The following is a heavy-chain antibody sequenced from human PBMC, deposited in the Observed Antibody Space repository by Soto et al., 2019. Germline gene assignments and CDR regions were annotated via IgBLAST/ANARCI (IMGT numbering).Heavy chain of an antibody. J-gene: IGHJ4*02. V-gene: IGHV3-30*03. D-gene: IGHD6-19*01. CDR2: ISYDASNK. CDR3: ARSSGWGIDY. CDR1: GFTFSSYA. Sequence: QVQLVESGGTVVQPGRSLRLSCAASGFTFSSYALHWVRRAPGKGLEWVTLISYDASNKYYGNSVKGGFTISRDNSKNTLYRQMDSLRAEDTAVYYCARSSGWGIDYWGQGTVVTVSS.